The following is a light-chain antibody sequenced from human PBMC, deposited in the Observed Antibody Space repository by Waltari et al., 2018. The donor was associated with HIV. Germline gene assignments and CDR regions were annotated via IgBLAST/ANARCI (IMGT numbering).Light chain of an antibody. CDR1: SSDVGGYNY. CDR3: SSYAGSNNVV. V-gene: IGLV2-8*01. CDR2: GVN. Sequence: QSALTQPPSASGSPGQSVTLSCTGTSSDVGGYNYDSWYHQHPGKAPKLMIYGVNKRPSGVPDRFSGSKSGNTASLTVSGLQAEDEAEYYCSSYAGSNNVVFGGGTKLTVL. J-gene: IGLJ2*01.